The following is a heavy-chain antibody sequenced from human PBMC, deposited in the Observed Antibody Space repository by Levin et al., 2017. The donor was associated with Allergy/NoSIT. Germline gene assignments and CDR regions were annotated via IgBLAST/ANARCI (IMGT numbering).Heavy chain of an antibody. J-gene: IGHJ4*02. CDR2: IYTSGST. CDR3: ARDRGYYDYVWGSPFDY. Sequence: SETLSLTCTVSGGSISSYYWSWIRQPAGKGLEWIGRIYTSGSTNYNPSLKSRVTMSVDTSKNQFSLKLSSVTAADTAVYYCARDRGYYDYVWGSPFDYWGQGTLVTVSS. D-gene: IGHD3-16*01. V-gene: IGHV4-4*07. CDR1: GGSISSYY.